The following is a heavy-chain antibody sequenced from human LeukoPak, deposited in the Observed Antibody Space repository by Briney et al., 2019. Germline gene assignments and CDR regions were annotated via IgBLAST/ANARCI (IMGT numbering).Heavy chain of an antibody. V-gene: IGHV3-23*01. CDR1: GFTFSSNA. CDR3: AKGKLRYFDWSPPGP. CDR2: ISGSGGST. J-gene: IGHJ5*02. Sequence: GGSLRLSCAASGFTFSSNAMSWVRQAPGKGLERVSAISGSGGSTYYADSVKGRFTISRDNSKNTLYLQMNSLRAEDTAVYYCAKGKLRYFDWSPPGPWGQGTLVTVSS. D-gene: IGHD3-9*01.